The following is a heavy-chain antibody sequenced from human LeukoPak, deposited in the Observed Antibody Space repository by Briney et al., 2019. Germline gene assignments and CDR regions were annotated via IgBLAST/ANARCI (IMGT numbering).Heavy chain of an antibody. CDR2: ISSSSFYI. D-gene: IGHD6-13*01. Sequence: GGSLRLSCAASGFSFSSYSMNWVRQAPEKGLEWVSSISSSSFYIYYADSVKGRFSISRDNAKSSLYLQMNSLRAEDTAVYYCAREIGGSSSPGDDAFDIWGQGTVVTVSS. CDR3: AREIGGSSSPGDDAFDI. V-gene: IGHV3-21*01. J-gene: IGHJ3*02. CDR1: GFSFSSYS.